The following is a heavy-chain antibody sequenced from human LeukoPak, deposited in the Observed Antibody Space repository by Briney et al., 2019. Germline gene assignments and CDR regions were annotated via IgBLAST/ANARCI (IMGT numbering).Heavy chain of an antibody. CDR3: ARTRGSSSWYLNWFDP. Sequence: PSGTLSLTCVVSGVSITNGYWWYWVRQTPGKGLEWIGEVYHNGGTKYNPSLKSRVSILVDKSTNQFSLNLNSVTAADTAVYYCARTRGSSSWYLNWFDPWGQGTLVTVSS. D-gene: IGHD6-13*01. J-gene: IGHJ5*02. V-gene: IGHV4-4*02. CDR1: GVSITNGYW. CDR2: VYHNGGT.